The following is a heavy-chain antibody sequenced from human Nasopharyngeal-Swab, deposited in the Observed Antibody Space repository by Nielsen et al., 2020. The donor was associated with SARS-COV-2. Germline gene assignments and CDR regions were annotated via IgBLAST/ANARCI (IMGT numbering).Heavy chain of an antibody. J-gene: IGHJ6*03. CDR2: IYYSGSA. CDR3: AREVVTGYYPRYYMDV. CDR1: GGSVRSSSSY. D-gene: IGHD3-9*01. V-gene: IGHV4-61*01. Sequence: GSLRLSCSVSGGSVRSSSSYWSWIRQPPGKTLEWIGYIYYSGSANYNPSLKSRVTIYVDTSKNQFSLKLNSVTAADTAVYYCAREVVTGYYPRYYMDVWGKGTTVTVSS.